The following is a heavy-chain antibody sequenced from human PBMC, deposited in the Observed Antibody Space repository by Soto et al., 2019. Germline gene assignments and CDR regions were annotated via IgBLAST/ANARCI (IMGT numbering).Heavy chain of an antibody. CDR1: GYTFTKYW. Sequence: GESLKISCQASGYTFTKYWVGWVRQMPGKGLEWMGIIYPDDSDTRYSPSFQGHVTISADKSISTAYLQWSSLKASDSATYYCARETYGDYVGYFDPWGQGIQVTVSS. J-gene: IGHJ5*02. CDR2: IYPDDSDT. D-gene: IGHD4-17*01. V-gene: IGHV5-51*01. CDR3: ARETYGDYVGYFDP.